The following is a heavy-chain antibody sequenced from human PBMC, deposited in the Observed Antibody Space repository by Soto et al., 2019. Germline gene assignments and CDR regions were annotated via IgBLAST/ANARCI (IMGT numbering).Heavy chain of an antibody. V-gene: IGHV4-59*08. Sequence: SETLSLTCTVSGGSISSYYWSWIRQPPGKGLEWIGYIYYSGSTNYNPSLKSRVTISVDTSKNQFSLKLSSVTAADTAVYYCASNLYDFWTGFDPWGQGTLVTSPQ. CDR1: GGSISSYY. D-gene: IGHD3-3*01. J-gene: IGHJ5*02. CDR3: ASNLYDFWTGFDP. CDR2: IYYSGST.